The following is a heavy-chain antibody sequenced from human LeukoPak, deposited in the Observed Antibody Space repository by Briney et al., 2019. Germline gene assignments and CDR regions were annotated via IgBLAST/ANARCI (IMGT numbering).Heavy chain of an antibody. V-gene: IGHV3-48*01. D-gene: IGHD3-16*01. J-gene: IGHJ6*03. CDR3: ARRSEFGVLYYMDI. CDR2: ISGSSGTI. Sequence: CGMNWVRQAPGKGREWVSYISGSSGTIYYADSVKGRFTISRDNAKNSLYLQMNSLRAEDTAVYYCARRSEFGVLYYMDIWGKGTTVTVSS. CDR1: CG.